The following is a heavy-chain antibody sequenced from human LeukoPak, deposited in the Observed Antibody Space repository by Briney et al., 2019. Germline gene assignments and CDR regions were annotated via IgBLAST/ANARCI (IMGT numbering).Heavy chain of an antibody. J-gene: IGHJ6*03. V-gene: IGHV4-34*01. CDR1: GGSFSGYY. CDR2: INHSGST. CDR3: ARGSGTYYMDV. Sequence: SEILSLTCAVYGGSFSGYYWSWIRQPPGKGLEWIGEINHSGSTNYNPSLKSRVTISVDTSKNQFSLKLSSVTAADTAVYYCARGSGTYYMDVWGKGTTVTVSS. D-gene: IGHD1-1*01.